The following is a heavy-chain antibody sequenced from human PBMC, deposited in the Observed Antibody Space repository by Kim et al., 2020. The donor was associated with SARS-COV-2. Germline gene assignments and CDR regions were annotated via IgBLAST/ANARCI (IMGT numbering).Heavy chain of an antibody. J-gene: IGHJ6*02. CDR1: GGTFSSYA. V-gene: IGHV1-69*13. Sequence: SVKVSCKASGGTFSSYAISWVRQAPGQGLEWMGGIIPIFGTANYAQNFQGRVTITADESTSTAYMELSSLRSEDTAVYYCATSIAAAGTWGVGAYYYYGMDVWGQGTTVTVSS. CDR3: ATSIAAAGTWGVGAYYYYGMDV. CDR2: IIPIFGTA. D-gene: IGHD6-13*01.